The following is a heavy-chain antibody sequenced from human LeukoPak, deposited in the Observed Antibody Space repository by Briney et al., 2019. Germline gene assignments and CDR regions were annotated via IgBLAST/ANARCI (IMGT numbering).Heavy chain of an antibody. D-gene: IGHD6-13*01. CDR3: ARGYGSSWYPTFDY. J-gene: IGHJ4*02. Sequence: NPSETLSLTCTVSGGSISSSSYYWGWIRQPPGKGLEWIGSIYYSGSTYYNPSLKSRVTISVDTSKNQFSLKLSSVTAADTAVYYCARGYGSSWYPTFDYWGQGTLVTVSS. CDR1: GGSISSSSYY. V-gene: IGHV4-39*07. CDR2: IYYSGST.